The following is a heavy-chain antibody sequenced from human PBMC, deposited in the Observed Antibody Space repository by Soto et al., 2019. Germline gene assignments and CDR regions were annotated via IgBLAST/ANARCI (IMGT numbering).Heavy chain of an antibody. J-gene: IGHJ6*02. CDR2: VYYSGGA. Sequence: PSETLSLTCTVSGGSISGYYWSWIRQPPGKGLEWIGYVYYSGGAKYNPSVKRRVSISVDTSKNQFSLNLSSVTAADTAVYYCTRDGDGRMTTNPYYYYGMDVWGPGITGTVSS. D-gene: IGHD2-21*02. V-gene: IGHV4-59*01. CDR1: GGSISGYY. CDR3: TRDGDGRMTTNPYYYYGMDV.